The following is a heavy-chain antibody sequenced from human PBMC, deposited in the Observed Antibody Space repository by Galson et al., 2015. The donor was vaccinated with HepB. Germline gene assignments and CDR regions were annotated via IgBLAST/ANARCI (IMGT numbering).Heavy chain of an antibody. CDR2: INAGNGNT. CDR3: AREGIVATIRLLYYYGMDV. Sequence: SVKVSCKASGYTFTSYAMHWVRQAPGQRLEWMGWINAGNGNTKYSQKFQGRVTITRDTSASTAYMELSSLRSEDTAVYYCAREGIVATIRLLYYYGMDVWGQGTTVTVSS. V-gene: IGHV1-3*01. D-gene: IGHD5-12*01. CDR1: GYTFTSYA. J-gene: IGHJ6*02.